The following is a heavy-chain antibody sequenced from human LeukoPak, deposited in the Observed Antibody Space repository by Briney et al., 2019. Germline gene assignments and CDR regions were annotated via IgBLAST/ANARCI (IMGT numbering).Heavy chain of an antibody. D-gene: IGHD6-19*01. CDR3: ASLGVAGTPRY. CDR2: IYTSGST. J-gene: IGHJ4*02. V-gene: IGHV4-4*07. Sequence: SETLSLTCTVSGGSISSYYWSWIRQPAGKGLEWIGRIYTSGSTNYNPSLKSRVTMSVDTSKTQCSLKLSSVTAADTAVYYCASLGVAGTPRYWGQGTLVTVSS. CDR1: GGSISSYY.